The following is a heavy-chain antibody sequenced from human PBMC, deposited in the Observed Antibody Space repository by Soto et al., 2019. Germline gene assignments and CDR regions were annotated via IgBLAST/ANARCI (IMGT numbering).Heavy chain of an antibody. D-gene: IGHD5-12*01. V-gene: IGHV1-3*01. CDR3: ARDIVATISHYYYGMDV. J-gene: IGHJ6*02. CDR2: TNAGNGNT. Sequence: ASVKVSCKASGYTFTSYAMHWVRQAPGQRLEWMGWTNAGNGNTKYSQKFQGRVTITRDTSASTAYMELSSLRSEDTAVYYCARDIVATISHYYYGMDVWGQGTRSPLL. CDR1: GYTFTSYA.